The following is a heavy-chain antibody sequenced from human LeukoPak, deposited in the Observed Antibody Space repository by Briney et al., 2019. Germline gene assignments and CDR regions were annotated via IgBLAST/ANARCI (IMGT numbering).Heavy chain of an antibody. CDR1: GFTFSSYA. D-gene: IGHD6-13*01. CDR3: AKDQRDGSSWTET. CDR2: ISGSGGST. Sequence: GGSLRLSCAASGFTFSSYAMSWVRQAPGKGLEWVSAISGSGGSTYYADSVKGRFTISRDNSKNTLYLQMSSLRAEDTAVYYCAKDQRDGSSWTETWGQGTLVTVSS. J-gene: IGHJ5*02. V-gene: IGHV3-23*01.